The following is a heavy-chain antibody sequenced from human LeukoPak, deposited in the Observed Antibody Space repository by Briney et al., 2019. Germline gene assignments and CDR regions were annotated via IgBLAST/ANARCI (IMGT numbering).Heavy chain of an antibody. V-gene: IGHV1-18*01. J-gene: IGHJ4*02. D-gene: IGHD2-2*01. CDR1: GGTFSSYA. CDR2: ISAYNGNT. Sequence: ASVKVSCKASGGTFSSYAISWVRQAPGQGLEWMGWISAYNGNTNYAQKLQGRVTMTTDTSTSTAYMELRSLRSDDTAVYYCARDPGLVVPAAIPDYWGQGTLVTVSS. CDR3: ARDPGLVVPAAIPDY.